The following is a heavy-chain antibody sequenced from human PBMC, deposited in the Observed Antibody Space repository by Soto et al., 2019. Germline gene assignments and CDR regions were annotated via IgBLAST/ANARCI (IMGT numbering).Heavy chain of an antibody. CDR1: GFTFSSYA. D-gene: IGHD3-3*01. CDR2: ISYDGSNK. J-gene: IGHJ5*02. CDR3: ARDQWRDFWSGRGRGWFDP. Sequence: PGGSLRLSCAASGFTFSSYAMHWVRQAPGKGLEWVAVISYDGSNKYYADSVKGRFTISRDNSKNTLYLQMNSLRAEDTAVYYCARDQWRDFWSGRGRGWFDPWGQGTLVTVSS. V-gene: IGHV3-30-3*01.